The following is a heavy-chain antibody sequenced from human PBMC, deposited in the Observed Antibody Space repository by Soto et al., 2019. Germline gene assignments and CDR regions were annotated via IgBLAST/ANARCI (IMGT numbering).Heavy chain of an antibody. D-gene: IGHD2-21*01. V-gene: IGHV3-11*06. CDR3: ARGGGGGLFDP. CDR2: ISPRSTFR. J-gene: IGHJ5*02. CDR1: GFSFSDSY. Sequence: QVHLVESGGDLVKTGGSLRLSCATSGFSFSDSYMSWIRQAPGKGLEWISYISPRSTFRDYADSVKGRFTISRDSVKNSLYLQMNNLTADDTGVYYCARGGGGGLFDPWGQGSVVTVSS.